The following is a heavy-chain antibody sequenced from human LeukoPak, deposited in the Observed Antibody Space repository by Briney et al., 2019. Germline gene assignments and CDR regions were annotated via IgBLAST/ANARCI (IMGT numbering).Heavy chain of an antibody. J-gene: IGHJ4*02. CDR2: ISTYNGYT. V-gene: IGHV1-18*01. D-gene: IGHD3-10*01. CDR1: GYTLTSYG. Sequence: GASVKVSCTASGYTLTSYGITWVRQAPGQGLEWMGWISTYNGYTNYAQKLQGRVTMTTDTSTGTAYMEVRSLRSDDTAVYYCARGSYSDYWGQGTLVTVSS. CDR3: ARGSYSDY.